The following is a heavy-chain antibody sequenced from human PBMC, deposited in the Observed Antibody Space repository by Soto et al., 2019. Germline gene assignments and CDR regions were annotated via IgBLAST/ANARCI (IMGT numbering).Heavy chain of an antibody. CDR2: ISGGSSGT. Sequence: PGGSLRLSCAASGFTFDRYAMSWVRQAPGKGLEWVSGISGGSSGTYYAASVKGRFTISRDNSKNTLYLQMNSLRAEDTAVYYCAKASTYYSTGWRYYYYGLDVWGQGTTVTVSS. CDR3: AKASTYYSTGWRYYYYGLDV. D-gene: IGHD6-19*01. J-gene: IGHJ6*02. V-gene: IGHV3-23*01. CDR1: GFTFDRYA.